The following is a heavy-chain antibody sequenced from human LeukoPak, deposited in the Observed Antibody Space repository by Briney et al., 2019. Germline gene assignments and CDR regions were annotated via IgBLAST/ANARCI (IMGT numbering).Heavy chain of an antibody. Sequence: SETLSLTCAVYGGSFSGYYWSWIRQPPGKGLEWIGEINHSGSTNYNPSLKSRVTISVDTSKNQFSLKLSTVTAADTAVYYCARGVGAFDYWGQGTLVTVSS. J-gene: IGHJ4*02. CDR1: GGSFSGYY. D-gene: IGHD1-26*01. V-gene: IGHV4-34*01. CDR3: ARGVGAFDY. CDR2: INHSGST.